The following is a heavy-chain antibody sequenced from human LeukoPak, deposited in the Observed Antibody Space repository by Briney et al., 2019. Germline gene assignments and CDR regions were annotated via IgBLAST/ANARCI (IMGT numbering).Heavy chain of an antibody. CDR2: IYTSGST. V-gene: IGHV4-4*07. D-gene: IGHD3-22*01. J-gene: IGHJ3*02. CDR1: GGSISSYY. Sequence: SETLSLTCTVSGGSISSYYWSWIRQPAGKGREWIGRIYTSGSTNYNPSLKSRVTMSVDTSKNQFSLKLSSVTAADTAVYYCARDTYYYDSSGYYPRGAFDIWGQGTMVTVSS. CDR3: ARDTYYYDSSGYYPRGAFDI.